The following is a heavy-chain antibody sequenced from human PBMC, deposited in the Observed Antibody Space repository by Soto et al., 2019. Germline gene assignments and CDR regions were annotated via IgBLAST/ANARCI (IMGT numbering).Heavy chain of an antibody. CDR2: IYYSGST. CDR3: ASPARNYDFWSGYSFDI. V-gene: IGHV4-39*01. CDR1: GGSISSSSYY. Sequence: SETLSLTCTVSGGSISSSSYYWGWIRQPPGKGLEWIGSIYYSGSTYYNPSLKSRVTISVDTSKNQFSLKLSSVTAADTAVYYCASPARNYDFWSGYSFDIWGQGTMVTVSS. D-gene: IGHD3-3*01. J-gene: IGHJ3*02.